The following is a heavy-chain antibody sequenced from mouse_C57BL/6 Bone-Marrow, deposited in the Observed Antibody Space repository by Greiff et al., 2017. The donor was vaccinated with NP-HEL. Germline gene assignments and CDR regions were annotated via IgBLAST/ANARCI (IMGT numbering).Heavy chain of an antibody. Sequence: VQLQESGPGLVAPSQSLSITCTVSGFSLTSYGVHWVRQPPGKGLEWLVVIWSGGSSTYNSALKSRLSISKDNTKSQVFLRMNSLQTDDTAMYYCARHCSRYWYFDVWGTGTTVTVSS. J-gene: IGHJ1*03. D-gene: IGHD1-1*01. CDR3: ARHCSRYWYFDV. CDR2: IWSGGSS. CDR1: GFSLTSYG. V-gene: IGHV2-6-1*01.